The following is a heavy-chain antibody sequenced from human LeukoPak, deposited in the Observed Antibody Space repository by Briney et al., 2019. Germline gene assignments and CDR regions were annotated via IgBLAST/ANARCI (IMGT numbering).Heavy chain of an antibody. V-gene: IGHV3-7*04. J-gene: IGHJ4*02. Sequence: GGSLRLSCAASGFTFSSYWMSWVRQAPGKGLEWVANIKQDGSEKYYVDSVKGRFTISRDNAKNSLYLQMNSPRAEDTAVYYCARGITIFGVELDYWGQGTLVTVSS. D-gene: IGHD3-3*01. CDR2: IKQDGSEK. CDR3: ARGITIFGVELDY. CDR1: GFTFSSYW.